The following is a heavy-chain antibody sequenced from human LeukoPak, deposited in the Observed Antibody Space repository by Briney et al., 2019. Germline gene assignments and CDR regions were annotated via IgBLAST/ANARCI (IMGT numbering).Heavy chain of an antibody. D-gene: IGHD6-13*01. J-gene: IGHJ4*02. CDR3: AREGIAAAGTAGSYFDY. CDR1: GGSISIYY. Sequence: RPSETLSLTCTVSGGSISIYYWSWIRQPPGKGLEWIGYIYYSGSTNYNPSLKSRVTISVDTSKNQFSLKLSSVTAADTAVYYCAREGIAAAGTAGSYFDYWGQGTLVTVSS. CDR2: IYYSGST. V-gene: IGHV4-59*01.